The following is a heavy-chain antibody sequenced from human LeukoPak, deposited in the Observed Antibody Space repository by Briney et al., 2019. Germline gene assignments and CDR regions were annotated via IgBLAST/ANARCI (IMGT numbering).Heavy chain of an antibody. Sequence: GGSLRLSCAASGFTFDDYATHWVRQAPGKGLEWVSLISGDGGSTYYADSVKGRFTISRDNSKNSLYLQMNSLRTEDTALYYCAKDIGGRDGYNSAPLYFDYWGQGTLVTVSS. CDR2: ISGDGGST. CDR1: GFTFDDYA. V-gene: IGHV3-43*02. CDR3: AKDIGGRDGYNSAPLYFDY. J-gene: IGHJ4*02. D-gene: IGHD5-24*01.